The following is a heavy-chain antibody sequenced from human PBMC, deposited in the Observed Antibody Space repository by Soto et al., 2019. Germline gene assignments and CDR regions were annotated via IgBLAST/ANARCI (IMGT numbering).Heavy chain of an antibody. CDR2: IDPSDSYT. CDR3: ARLQPAAGDNDLTFDY. D-gene: IGHD6-13*01. Sequence: GESLKISCKGSGYSFTSYWISWVRQMPGKGLEWMGRIDPSDSYTNYSPSFQGHVTISADKSISTAYLQWSSLKASDTALYYCARLQPAAGDNDLTFDYWGQGALVTVSS. CDR1: GYSFTSYW. V-gene: IGHV5-10-1*01. J-gene: IGHJ4*02.